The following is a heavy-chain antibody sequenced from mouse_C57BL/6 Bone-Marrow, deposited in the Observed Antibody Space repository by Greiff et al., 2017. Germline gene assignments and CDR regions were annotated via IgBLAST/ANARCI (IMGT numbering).Heavy chain of an antibody. Sequence: VQLQQSGAELVRPGASVTLSCKASGYTFTDYEMHWVKQTPVHGLEWIGAIDPETGGTASNQKFKGKAILTADNYYSTAYMELRSLTSGYSAFYYCTRGQLRLRPFFAYWGQGTLVTVAA. D-gene: IGHD3-2*02. V-gene: IGHV1-15*01. CDR1: GYTFTDYE. CDR3: TRGQLRLRPFFAY. J-gene: IGHJ3*01. CDR2: IDPETGGT.